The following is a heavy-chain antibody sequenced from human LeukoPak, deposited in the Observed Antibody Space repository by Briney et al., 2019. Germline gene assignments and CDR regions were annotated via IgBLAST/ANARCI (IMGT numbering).Heavy chain of an antibody. J-gene: IGHJ2*01. CDR1: GYTFTGYY. CDR3: ARDSPCTSCYARYFDL. V-gene: IGHV1-46*01. D-gene: IGHD2-2*01. Sequence: ASVKVSCKASGYTFTGYYMHWVRQAPGQGLEWMGIINPSGGSTSYAQKFQGRVTMTRDTSTSTVYMELSSLRSEDTAVYYCARDSPCTSCYARYFDLWGRGTLVTVSS. CDR2: INPSGGST.